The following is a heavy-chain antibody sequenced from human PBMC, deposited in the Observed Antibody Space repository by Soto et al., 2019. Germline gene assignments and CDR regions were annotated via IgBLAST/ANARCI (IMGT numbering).Heavy chain of an antibody. V-gene: IGHV3-11*01. D-gene: IGHD3-22*01. CDR3: AKMSSENYYDPVFS. Sequence: ESGGGLVKTGGSLRLACGASGFIFRDYYMSWVRQAPGKGLEWVAYISSSGNTIYYADSVKGRFTISRDNAKNSVFLQMNSLRAEDTALYFCAKMSSENYYDPVFSWGQGTLVTVSS. CDR1: GFIFRDYY. CDR2: ISSSGNTI. J-gene: IGHJ4*02.